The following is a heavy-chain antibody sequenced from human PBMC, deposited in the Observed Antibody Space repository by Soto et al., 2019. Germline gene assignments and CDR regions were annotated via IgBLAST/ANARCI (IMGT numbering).Heavy chain of an antibody. D-gene: IGHD6-13*01. J-gene: IGHJ6*02. V-gene: IGHV1-2*02. CDR3: ARGDYSSSWSFYYYYGMDV. CDR1: GYTFTGYY. CDR2: INPNSGGT. Sequence: ASVKVSCKASGYTFTGYYMHWVRQAPGQGLEWMGWINPNSGGTNYAQKFQGRVTMTRDTSISTAYMELSRPRSDDTAVYYCARGDYSSSWSFYYYYGMDVWGQGTTVTVSS.